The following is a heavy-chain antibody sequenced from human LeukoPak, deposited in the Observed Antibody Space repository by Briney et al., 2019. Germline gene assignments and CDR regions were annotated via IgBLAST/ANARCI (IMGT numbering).Heavy chain of an antibody. J-gene: IGHJ4*02. CDR3: AKVKWKLIGYFDY. CDR2: LTGDGNT. V-gene: IGHV3-23*01. Sequence: GGSLRLSCAASGFTLTSYAMSWVRQAPGKGLEWVSVLTGDGNTYYADSVKGRLTNSRDDSKNTLFLQMNSLRAEDTAVYFCAKVKWKLIGYFDYWGQGTLVTVSS. CDR1: GFTLTSYA. D-gene: IGHD1-20*01.